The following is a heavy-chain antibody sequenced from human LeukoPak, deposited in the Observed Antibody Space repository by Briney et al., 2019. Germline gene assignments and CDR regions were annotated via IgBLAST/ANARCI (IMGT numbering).Heavy chain of an antibody. Sequence: GGSLRLSCAASGFTFSSYWMSWVRQAPGKGLEWVANIKQDGSEKYYVDSVKGRFTISRDNAKNSLYLQMNSLRAEDTAVYYCATDLANSSPRRDYFDYWGQGTLATVSS. D-gene: IGHD6-13*01. CDR2: IKQDGSEK. CDR3: ATDLANSSPRRDYFDY. V-gene: IGHV3-7*01. CDR1: GFTFSSYW. J-gene: IGHJ4*02.